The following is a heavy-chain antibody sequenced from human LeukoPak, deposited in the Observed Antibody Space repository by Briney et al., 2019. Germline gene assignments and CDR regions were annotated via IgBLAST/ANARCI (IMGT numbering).Heavy chain of an antibody. V-gene: IGHV1-3*01. CDR1: GYTFTSYA. D-gene: IGHD2-2*01. Sequence: ASVKVSCKASGYTFTSYAMHWVRQAPGQRLEWMGWINAGNGNTKYSQKFQGRVTITRDTSASTAYMELSSLRSDDTAVYYCAREPGYCSSTSCYPYYYYYMDVWGKGTTVTVSS. CDR2: INAGNGNT. CDR3: AREPGYCSSTSCYPYYYYYMDV. J-gene: IGHJ6*03.